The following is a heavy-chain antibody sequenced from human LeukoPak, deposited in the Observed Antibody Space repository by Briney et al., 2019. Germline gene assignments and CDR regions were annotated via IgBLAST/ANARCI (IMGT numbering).Heavy chain of an antibody. CDR3: ARHLYIVVVPAAMFDY. CDR1: GGSISSSSYY. D-gene: IGHD2-2*01. V-gene: IGHV4-39*01. J-gene: IGHJ4*02. CDR2: IYYSGST. Sequence: SETLSLTCTVSGGSISSSSYYWGWIRQPPGKGLEWFGSIYYSGSTYYNPSLKSRVTISVDTSKNQFSLKLSSVTAADTAVYYCARHLYIVVVPAAMFDYWGQGTLVTVSS.